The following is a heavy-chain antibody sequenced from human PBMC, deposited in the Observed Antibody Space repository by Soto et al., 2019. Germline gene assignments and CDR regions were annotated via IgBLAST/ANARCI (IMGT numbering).Heavy chain of an antibody. CDR3: ARRLYYDSSGFEGGGMDV. V-gene: IGHV4-39*01. CDR2: IYYSGST. Sequence: SETLSLTCTVSGDSIRSSSYYWGWIRQPPGKGLEWIGSIYYSGSTYYNPSLKSRVTISVDTSKNQFSLKLSSVTAADTAVYYCARRLYYDSSGFEGGGMDVWGQGTTVT. D-gene: IGHD3-22*01. J-gene: IGHJ6*02. CDR1: GDSIRSSSYY.